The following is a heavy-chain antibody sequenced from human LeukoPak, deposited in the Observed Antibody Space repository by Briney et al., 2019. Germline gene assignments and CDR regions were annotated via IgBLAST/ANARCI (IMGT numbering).Heavy chain of an antibody. CDR2: INHSGST. CDR3: ARDRGYSYARYYGMDV. J-gene: IGHJ6*02. V-gene: IGHV4-34*01. CDR1: GGSFSGYY. Sequence: SETLSLTCAVYGGSFSGYYWSWIRQPPGKGLEWIGEINHSGSTNYNPSLKSRATISVDASKNQFSLKLSSVTAADTAVYYCARDRGYSYARYYGMDVWGQGTTVTVSS. D-gene: IGHD5-18*01.